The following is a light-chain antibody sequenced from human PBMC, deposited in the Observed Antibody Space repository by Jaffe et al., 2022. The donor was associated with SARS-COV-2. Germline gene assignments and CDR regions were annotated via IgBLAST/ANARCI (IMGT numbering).Light chain of an antibody. J-gene: IGKJ1*01. CDR3: QQYNNWPPWT. CDR1: QNVWNN. CDR2: DAS. Sequence: EIVMTQSPASLSVSPGEGVTLSCRASQNVWNNIAWYQQKPGQSPRLLIYDASRRATDIPARFSGSGSGTEFTLTISSLQSEDFAVYYCQQYNNWPPWTFGQGTKVEIK. V-gene: IGKV3-15*01.